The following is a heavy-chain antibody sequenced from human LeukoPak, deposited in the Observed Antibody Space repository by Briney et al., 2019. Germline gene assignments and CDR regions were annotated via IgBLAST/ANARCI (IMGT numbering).Heavy chain of an antibody. Sequence: ASVKVSCKASGYAFTTYYIHWVRQAPGQGLEWMGIINPSAGTTTYAQKFQGRVTITRNTSISTAYMELSTLRSEDTAVYYCARSTVDGSSSEFDYWGQGTLVTVSS. J-gene: IGHJ4*02. CDR3: ARSTVDGSSSEFDY. D-gene: IGHD6-6*01. CDR1: GYAFTTYY. CDR2: INPSAGTT. V-gene: IGHV1-46*01.